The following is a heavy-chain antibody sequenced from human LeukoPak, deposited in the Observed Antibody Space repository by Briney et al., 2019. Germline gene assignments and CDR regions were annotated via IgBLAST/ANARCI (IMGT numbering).Heavy chain of an antibody. CDR1: GYTFTGYY. CDR2: INPNSGGT. D-gene: IGHD1-26*01. Sequence: ASVKVSCKASGYTFTGYYMRWVRQAPGQGLEWMGWINPNSGGTNYAQKFQGRVTMTRDASISTAYMELSRLRSDDTAVYYCARGGSSWDYYYYMDVWGKGTTVTVPS. CDR3: ARGGSSWDYYYYMDV. J-gene: IGHJ6*03. V-gene: IGHV1-2*02.